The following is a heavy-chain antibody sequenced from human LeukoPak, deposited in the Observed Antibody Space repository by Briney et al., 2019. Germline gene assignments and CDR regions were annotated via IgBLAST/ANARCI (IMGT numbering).Heavy chain of an antibody. J-gene: IGHJ6*01. D-gene: IGHD3-22*01. CDR2: IYHSGST. CDR3: TRVGDSSGKNYYGMDV. V-gene: IGHV4-30-2*01. Sequence: SETLSLTCAVSGASISSGGYSWSWIRQPPGKGLEWIGYIYHSGSTYYNPSLKSRVTIAVDRAKSQFSLKLSSVTAADTAVYYCTRVGDSSGKNYYGMDVWGQGTTVTVSS. CDR1: GASISSGGYS.